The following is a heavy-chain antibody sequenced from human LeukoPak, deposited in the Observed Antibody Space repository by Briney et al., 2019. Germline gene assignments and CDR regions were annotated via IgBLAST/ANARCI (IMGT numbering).Heavy chain of an antibody. CDR3: ARVVVRGFNWFDP. CDR1: GYTFTSYD. J-gene: IGHJ5*02. D-gene: IGHD3-10*01. Sequence: GASVKVSRKASGYTFTSYDINWVRQATGQGLEWMGWMNPDSGNTGYAQKFQGRVTMTRNTSISTAYMELSSLRFEDTAVYYCARVVVRGFNWFDPWGQGTLVTVSS. CDR2: MNPDSGNT. V-gene: IGHV1-8*01.